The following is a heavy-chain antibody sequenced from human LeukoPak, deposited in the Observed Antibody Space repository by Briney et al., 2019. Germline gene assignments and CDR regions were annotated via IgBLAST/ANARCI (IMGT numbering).Heavy chain of an antibody. CDR1: GFTFSSYW. CDR2: IKHEGSED. CDR3: RRDQTPFY. Sequence: GGSLRLSCATSGFTFSSYWMTWVRQAPGKGLEWVATIKHEGSEDYYLDSVKGRFTISRDNAKSSMWLQMSSLRAEDTAVYYCRRDQTPFYWGQGSLVTVSS. V-gene: IGHV3-7*01. D-gene: IGHD2-15*01. J-gene: IGHJ4*02.